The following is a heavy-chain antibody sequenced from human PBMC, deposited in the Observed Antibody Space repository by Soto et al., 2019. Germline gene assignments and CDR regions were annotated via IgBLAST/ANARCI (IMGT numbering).Heavy chain of an antibody. CDR3: AKALWFGESSHYCDS. CDR1: GLRFESYA. Sequence: WESRRRYGMDCGLRFESYAIRWFRQARAKGLEWVSGIGRRGGAIGCADSVRGRLIISRDNSRNGLYLYMNSLRAGETAVYYCAKALWFGESSHYCDSWRQETLL. D-gene: IGHD3-10*01. V-gene: IGHV3-23*01. CDR2: IGRRGGAI. J-gene: IGHJ4*03.